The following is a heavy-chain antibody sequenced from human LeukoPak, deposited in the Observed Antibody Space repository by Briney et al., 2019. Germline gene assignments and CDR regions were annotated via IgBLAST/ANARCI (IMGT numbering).Heavy chain of an antibody. D-gene: IGHD3-10*01. CDR3: ARDTYGSGSYYNAPLDY. J-gene: IGHJ4*02. V-gene: IGHV3-48*01. Sequence: GGSLRLSCAASEFTFSSYSMDWVRQAPGKGLEWLSYINNDSGTIYYADSVKGRFTISRDNAKNSLYLQMNSLRAEDTAVYYCARDTYGSGSYYNAPLDYWGQGTLATVSS. CDR1: EFTFSSYS. CDR2: INNDSGTI.